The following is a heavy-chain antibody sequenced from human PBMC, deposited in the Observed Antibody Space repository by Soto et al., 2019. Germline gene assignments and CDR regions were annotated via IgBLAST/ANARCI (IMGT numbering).Heavy chain of an antibody. CDR2: INHSGST. V-gene: IGHV4-34*01. D-gene: IGHD4-17*01. CDR1: GGSFSCYY. Sequence: SETLSLTCTVYGGSFSCYYGSWIRQPPGKGLDWIGEINHSGSTTYNPSLKSRVTISVDTSKNQFSLKLSSVTAADTAVYYCARGATTVEHYYYYGLDVWGQGTTVTVSS. J-gene: IGHJ6*02. CDR3: ARGATTVEHYYYYGLDV.